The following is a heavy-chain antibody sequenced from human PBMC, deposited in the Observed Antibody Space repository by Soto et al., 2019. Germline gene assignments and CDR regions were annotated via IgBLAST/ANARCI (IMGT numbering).Heavy chain of an antibody. CDR1: GDSMSSFIYY. CDR3: ARNRSHIAAPGPAVFDY. V-gene: IGHV4-39*01. Sequence: QLQLQESGPGLVKPSETLSLTCSVSGDSMSSFIYYWGWLRQPPGKGLEWIGSIYNSVSTSYNPSRKMRVSRSVDTSKGQFSPKLSSVTVADTAVYYCARNRSHIAAPGPAVFDYWGQGILVTVSS. J-gene: IGHJ4*02. D-gene: IGHD6-13*01. CDR2: IYNSVST.